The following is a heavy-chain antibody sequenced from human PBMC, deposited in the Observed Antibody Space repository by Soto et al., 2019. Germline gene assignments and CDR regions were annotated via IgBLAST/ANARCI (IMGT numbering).Heavy chain of an antibody. D-gene: IGHD3-10*01. Sequence: SETLSVTCTVSGGSISTCYWSWIRQPPGKGLEWIGYIYSSGSTNYNPSLESRVTISVDTSKNQFSLKLSSVTAADTAVYYCARGVLWFGDLTCYYYYYGMDVWGQGTTVT. CDR1: GGSISTCY. CDR3: ARGVLWFGDLTCYYYYYGMDV. CDR2: IYSSGST. J-gene: IGHJ6*02. V-gene: IGHV4-59*08.